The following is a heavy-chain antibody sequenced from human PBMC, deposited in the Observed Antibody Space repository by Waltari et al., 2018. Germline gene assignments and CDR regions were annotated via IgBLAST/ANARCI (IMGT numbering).Heavy chain of an antibody. D-gene: IGHD6-6*01. CDR1: GGTFSSYT. V-gene: IGHV1-69*02. CDR3: ARKGNAKAARPWDGMDV. CDR2: IIPILGIA. Sequence: QVQLVQSGAEVKKPGSSVKVSCKASGGTFSSYTSSWVRQAPGQGLEWMGRIIPILGIANYAQKFQGRVTITADKSTSTAYMELSSLRSEDTAVYYCARKGNAKAARPWDGMDVWGQGTTVTVSS. J-gene: IGHJ6*02.